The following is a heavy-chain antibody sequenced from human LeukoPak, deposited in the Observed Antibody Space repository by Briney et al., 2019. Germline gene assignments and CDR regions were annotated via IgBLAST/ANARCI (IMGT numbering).Heavy chain of an antibody. CDR1: GFTFSSYG. CDR2: ISYDGSNK. V-gene: IGHV3-30*18. Sequence: PGGSLRLSCAASGFTFSSYGMHWVRQAPGKGLEWVAVISYDGSNKYYADSVKGRLTISRDNSKNTLYLQMNSLRAEDTAVYYCAKDLEASEWELTGIDYWGQGTLVTVSS. D-gene: IGHD4-23*01. CDR3: AKDLEASEWELTGIDY. J-gene: IGHJ4*02.